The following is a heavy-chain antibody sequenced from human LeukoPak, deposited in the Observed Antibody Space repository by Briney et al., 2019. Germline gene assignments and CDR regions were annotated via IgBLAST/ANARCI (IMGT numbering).Heavy chain of an antibody. CDR3: ATDRGWRTSGYYLYYFEY. CDR2: IKNDGSEK. D-gene: IGHD3-3*01. J-gene: IGHJ4*02. Sequence: GGSLRLSCAASGFTVSSNYMSWVRQAPGKGLEWVASIKNDGSEKYYVDSVRGRYTISRDNTKNSLYLQMSSLRAEDTAVYYCATDRGWRTSGYYLYYFEYWGQGTLVTFSS. CDR1: GFTVSSNY. V-gene: IGHV3-7*01.